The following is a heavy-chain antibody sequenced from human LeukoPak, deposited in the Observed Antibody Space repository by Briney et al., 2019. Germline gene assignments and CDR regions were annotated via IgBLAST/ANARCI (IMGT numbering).Heavy chain of an antibody. CDR2: ISGGGGST. CDR3: AKENWVYNWKYDSSGSGINY. V-gene: IGHV3-23*01. J-gene: IGHJ4*02. CDR1: GFTFSNSA. Sequence: GGSLRLSCAASGFTFSNSAMSWVRQAPGKGLEWVSTISGGGGSTYYADSVKGRFTISRDNSKNTLYLQMNSLRAEDTAVYYCAKENWVYNWKYDSSGSGINYWGQGTLVTVSS. D-gene: IGHD3-22*01.